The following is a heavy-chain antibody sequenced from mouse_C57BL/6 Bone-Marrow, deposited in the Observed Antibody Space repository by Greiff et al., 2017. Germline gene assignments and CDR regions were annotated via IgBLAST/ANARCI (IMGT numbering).Heavy chain of an antibody. J-gene: IGHJ4*01. D-gene: IGHD2-4*01. Sequence: VQLQLSGAELMKPGASVKLSCKATGYTFTGYWLEWVKQRPGHGLEWIGEILPGSGSTNYNEKFKGKATFTVDTSSNTDFRQLSSLTTECSSIYCCACDDYSEDYWGQGTSVTVSS. CDR1: GYTFTGYW. CDR3: ACDDYSEDY. V-gene: IGHV1-9*01. CDR2: ILPGSGST.